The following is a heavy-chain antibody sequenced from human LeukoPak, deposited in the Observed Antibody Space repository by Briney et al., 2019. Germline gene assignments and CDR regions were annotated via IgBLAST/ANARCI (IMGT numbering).Heavy chain of an antibody. J-gene: IGHJ1*01. V-gene: IGHV4-31*03. D-gene: IGHD3-22*01. CDR1: GGSISSGGYY. CDR2: IYYSGST. Sequence: SQTLSLTCTVSGGSISSGGYYWSWIRQHPGKGLEWIGSIYYSGSTNYNPSLQGRAIISLDTSRNQFSLKLSSVTAADTAVYYCARDGPSKKYYYDSSGQPFQHWGQGTLVTVSS. CDR3: ARDGPSKKYYYDSSGQPFQH.